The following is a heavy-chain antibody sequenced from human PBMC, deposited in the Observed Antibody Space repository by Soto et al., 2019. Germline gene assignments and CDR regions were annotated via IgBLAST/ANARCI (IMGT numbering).Heavy chain of an antibody. D-gene: IGHD4-17*01. CDR1: GGSISSGGYS. CDR3: GRGDYANAFDI. J-gene: IGHJ3*02. V-gene: IGHV4-30-2*01. Sequence: PSETLSLTCAVSGGSISSGGYSWNWIRQPPGKGLEWIGNIYHSGSTYYNASLKSRVTISVDRSKNRFSLKLSSVTAADTAVYYCGRGDYANAFDIWGQGTMVTVSS. CDR2: IYHSGST.